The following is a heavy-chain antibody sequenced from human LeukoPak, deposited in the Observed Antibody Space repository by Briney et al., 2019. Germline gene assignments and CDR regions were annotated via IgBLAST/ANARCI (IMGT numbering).Heavy chain of an antibody. Sequence: GGSLRLSCAASGFTFSTYSMNWVRQAPGKGLEWVSSISSNSRYIYYADSMRGRFTISRDNAKNSLYLQMNSLRAEDTAVYYCARDTVAAAGTYDYWGQGTLVTVSS. CDR2: ISSNSRYI. J-gene: IGHJ4*02. CDR1: GFTFSTYS. CDR3: ARDTVAAAGTYDY. D-gene: IGHD6-13*01. V-gene: IGHV3-21*04.